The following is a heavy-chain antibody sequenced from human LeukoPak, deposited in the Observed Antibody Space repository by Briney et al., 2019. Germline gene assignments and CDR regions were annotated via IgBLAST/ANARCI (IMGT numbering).Heavy chain of an antibody. Sequence: PSETLSLTCTVSGGSISSYYWSWIRQSAGKGLEWIGRIYTSGSTNYNPSLKSRVTMSVDTSKNQFSLKLSSVTAADTAVYYCASDMTGYSSGWYGNWFDPWGQGTLVTVSS. CDR2: IYTSGST. J-gene: IGHJ5*02. CDR3: ASDMTGYSSGWYGNWFDP. CDR1: GGSISSYY. V-gene: IGHV4-4*07. D-gene: IGHD6-19*01.